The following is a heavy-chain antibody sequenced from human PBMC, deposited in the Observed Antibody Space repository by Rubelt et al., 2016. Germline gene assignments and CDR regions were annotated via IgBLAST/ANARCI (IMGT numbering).Heavy chain of an antibody. CDR3: ASPRYSSGWYGGQDY. Sequence: QLQLQESGPGLVKPSETLSLTCTVSGGSISSSSYYWGWIRQPPGKGMEWIGSIYYSGSTYYNPAVRCRVTLSVDTSKNRFSLKLSSVTAADTAVYYCASPRYSSGWYGGQDYWGQGTLVTVSS. J-gene: IGHJ4*02. V-gene: IGHV4-39*01. CDR2: IYYSGST. CDR1: GGSISSSSYY. D-gene: IGHD6-19*01.